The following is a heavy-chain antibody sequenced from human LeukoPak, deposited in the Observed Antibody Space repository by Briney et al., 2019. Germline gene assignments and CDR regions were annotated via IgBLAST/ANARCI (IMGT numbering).Heavy chain of an antibody. CDR1: GGSFSGYY. Sequence: SETLSLTCAVYGGSFSGYYWSWIRQPPGKGLEWIGEINHSGSTNYNPSLQSRVTISADTSKNQFSLNLRSVISADTAVYSCTRGLRLGYCSGGSCYYWFDPWGQGTRVTVSS. CDR3: TRGLRLGYCSGGSCYYWFDP. D-gene: IGHD2-15*01. V-gene: IGHV4-34*01. J-gene: IGHJ5*02. CDR2: INHSGST.